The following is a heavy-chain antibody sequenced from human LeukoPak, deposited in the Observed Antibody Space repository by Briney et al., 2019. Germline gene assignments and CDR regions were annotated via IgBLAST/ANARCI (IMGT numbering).Heavy chain of an antibody. V-gene: IGHV4-39*07. Sequence: PSETLSLTCSVSGGSISSSTYHWGWLRQPPGKGLEWIASIDYSGSTYYNPSLKSRVTISVGTSKNQFSLKLRSVTAADTAVYYCARYASGTNFRGIDSWGQGTLVSVSS. D-gene: IGHD1-26*01. J-gene: IGHJ4*02. CDR3: ARYASGTNFRGIDS. CDR1: GGSISSSTYH. CDR2: IDYSGST.